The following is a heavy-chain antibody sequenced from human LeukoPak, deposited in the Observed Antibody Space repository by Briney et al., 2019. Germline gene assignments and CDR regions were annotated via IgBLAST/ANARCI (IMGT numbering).Heavy chain of an antibody. D-gene: IGHD5-12*01. V-gene: IGHV3-21*01. J-gene: IGHJ4*02. CDR1: GFTFSSYS. CDR2: ISSSSSYI. Sequence: GGSLRPSCAASGFTFSSYSMNWVRQAPGKGLEWVSSISSSSSYIYYADSVKGRFTISRDNAKNSLYLQMNSLRAEDTAVYYCARARDIVAVFDYWGQGTLVTVSS. CDR3: ARARDIVAVFDY.